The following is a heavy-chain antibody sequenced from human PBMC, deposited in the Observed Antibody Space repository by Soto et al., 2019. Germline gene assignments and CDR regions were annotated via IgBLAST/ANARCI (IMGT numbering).Heavy chain of an antibody. V-gene: IGHV3-30-3*01. CDR3: ARDDEGGSYCDLGY. D-gene: IGHD3-10*01. CDR1: GFTFSNYI. Sequence: QVQLVESGGGVVQPGRSLRLSCAAPGFTFSNYIMHWVRQAPGKGLEWVAIILHDGNNKYYADSVKGRFTISRDNSKNTLYLQMNSLRTEDTAIYYCARDDEGGSYCDLGYWGQGTLVTVSS. CDR2: ILHDGNNK. J-gene: IGHJ4*02.